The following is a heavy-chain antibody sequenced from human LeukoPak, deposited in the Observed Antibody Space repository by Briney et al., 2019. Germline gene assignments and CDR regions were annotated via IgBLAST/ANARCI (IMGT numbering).Heavy chain of an antibody. CDR1: GGSISSSSYY. D-gene: IGHD6-13*01. CDR2: IYYSGST. CDR3: ARGYSSSWSPRGYYYYGMDV. V-gene: IGHV4-39*07. Sequence: SETLSLTCTVSGGSISSSSYYWGWIRQPPGKGLEWIGSIYYSGSTYYNPSLKSRVTISVDTSKNQFSLKLSSVTAADTAVYYCARGYSSSWSPRGYYYYGMDVWGQGTTVTVSS. J-gene: IGHJ6*02.